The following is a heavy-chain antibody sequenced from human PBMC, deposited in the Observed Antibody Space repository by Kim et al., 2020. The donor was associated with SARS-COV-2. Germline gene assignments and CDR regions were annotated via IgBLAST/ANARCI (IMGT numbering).Heavy chain of an antibody. D-gene: IGHD3-10*01. CDR1: GGSISSSSYY. J-gene: IGHJ5*02. CDR3: ARHQVLGVTMVRGVGLAAGSNWFDP. Sequence: SETLSLTCTVSGGSISSSSYYWGWIRQPPGKGLEWIGSIYYSGSTYYNPSLKSRVTISVDTSKNQFSLKLSSVTAADTAVYYCARHQVLGVTMVRGVGLAAGSNWFDPWGQGTLVTVSS. V-gene: IGHV4-39*01. CDR2: IYYSGST.